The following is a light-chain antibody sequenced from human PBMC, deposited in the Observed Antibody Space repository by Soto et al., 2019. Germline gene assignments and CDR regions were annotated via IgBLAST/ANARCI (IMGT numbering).Light chain of an antibody. CDR2: KAS. CDR3: QQYNSNSFYS. V-gene: IGKV1-5*03. CDR1: QSIDMW. Sequence: DIQLTQSPSTLSASVGDRVTITCRASQSIDMWLAWYQQKPGKAPKLLIYKASTLESGVPSRFSGSGSGTEFTLSISSLQPYDFATYYCQQYNSNSFYSFGQGTKLEI. J-gene: IGKJ2*01.